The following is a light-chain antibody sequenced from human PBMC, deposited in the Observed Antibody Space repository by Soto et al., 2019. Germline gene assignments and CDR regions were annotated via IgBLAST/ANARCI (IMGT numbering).Light chain of an antibody. CDR1: SSDIGSYNR. J-gene: IGLJ1*01. CDR2: EVS. V-gene: IGLV2-18*02. CDR3: NSYTSGNTYV. Sequence: ALTQPPSLSGSPGQSVTISCTGTSSDIGSYNRVSWYQQPPGTAPKLMIYEVSNRPSGVPDRFSGSKSGNTASLTISGLQPEDEADYYCNSYTSGNTYVFGTGTKVTVL.